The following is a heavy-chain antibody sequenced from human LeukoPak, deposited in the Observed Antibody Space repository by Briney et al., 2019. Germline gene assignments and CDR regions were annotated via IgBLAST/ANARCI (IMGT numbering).Heavy chain of an antibody. CDR3: AREPRIAVAGSGFDY. Sequence: ASVKVSCKASGYTFTSYGISWVRQAPGQGLEWMGWISAYNGNTNYAQKFQGRVTMTRDTSISTAYMELSRLRSDDTAVYYCAREPRIAVAGSGFDYWGQGTLVTVSS. V-gene: IGHV1-18*01. D-gene: IGHD6-19*01. CDR2: ISAYNGNT. CDR1: GYTFTSYG. J-gene: IGHJ4*02.